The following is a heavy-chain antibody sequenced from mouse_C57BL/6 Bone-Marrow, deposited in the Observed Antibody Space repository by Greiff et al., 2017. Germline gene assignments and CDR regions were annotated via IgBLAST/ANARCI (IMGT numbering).Heavy chain of an antibody. V-gene: IGHV2-3*01. CDR2: IWGKGST. CDR1: GFSLTSYG. Sequence: QVQLQQSGPGLVAPSQSLSLTCTVSGFSLTSYGVSWVRQPPGKGLEWLGVIWGKGSTNSPSALISRLSISKDNSKSQVFLKLNSLQSDDAATYYCAKQIFYAMDYWGQGTSVTVSS. CDR3: AKQIFYAMDY. J-gene: IGHJ4*01.